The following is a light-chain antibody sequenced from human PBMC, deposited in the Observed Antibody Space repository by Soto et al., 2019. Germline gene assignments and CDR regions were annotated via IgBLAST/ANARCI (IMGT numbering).Light chain of an antibody. V-gene: IGKV3-15*01. Sequence: EIVMTQSPATLSVSSGEGATLSCRASQSITNNLAWYQQQPGQGPRLLIYGASTRITGIPARFSGSGSGTEFTLPISSLQSEDFAVYYCQQYDNWPITFGPGTKVDIE. J-gene: IGKJ3*01. CDR1: QSITNN. CDR2: GAS. CDR3: QQYDNWPIT.